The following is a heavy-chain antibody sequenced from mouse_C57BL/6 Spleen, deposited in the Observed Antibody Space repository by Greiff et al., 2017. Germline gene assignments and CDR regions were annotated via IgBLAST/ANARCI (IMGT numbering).Heavy chain of an antibody. D-gene: IGHD2-4*01. CDR3: ARGYDYDILYYAMDY. V-gene: IGHV1-69*01. CDR2: LDPSDSYP. Sequence: VQLQQPGAELVMPGASVKLSCKASGYTFTSYWMHWVKQRPGQGLEWIGELDPSDSYPNYNKKFKGKSTLTVDKSSSTAYIQLSSLTSEDSAVYYCARGYDYDILYYAMDYWGQGTSVTVSS. CDR1: GYTFTSYW. J-gene: IGHJ4*01.